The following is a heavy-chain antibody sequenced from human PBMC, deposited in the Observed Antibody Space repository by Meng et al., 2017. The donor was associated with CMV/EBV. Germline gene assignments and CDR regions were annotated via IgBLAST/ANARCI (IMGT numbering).Heavy chain of an antibody. CDR1: GGSISSSSYY. V-gene: IGHV4-39*07. Sequence: QRQLQGSGPGLVKPSASLSLTCTVSGGSISSSSYYWGWIRQPPGKGLEWIGSTYYSGSTYYNPSLKSRVTISVDTSKNQFSLKLSSVTAADTAVYYCARGVVTMIVVYDPWGQGTLVTVSS. CDR2: TYYSGST. D-gene: IGHD3-22*01. CDR3: ARGVVTMIVVYDP. J-gene: IGHJ5*02.